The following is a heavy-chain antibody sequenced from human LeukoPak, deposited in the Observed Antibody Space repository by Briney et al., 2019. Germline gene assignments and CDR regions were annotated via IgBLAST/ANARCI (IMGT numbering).Heavy chain of an antibody. D-gene: IGHD1-14*01. CDR3: TRDRSRAEDD. Sequence: GGSLRLSCAASGFTFSGHWMSWVRQAPGKGLEWVANINQGGSDKYYVDSVKGRFTISRDNANNLLYLQMNSRRGEDTAVYYCTRDRSRAEDDWGQGTLVTVS. V-gene: IGHV3-7*01. CDR2: INQGGSDK. J-gene: IGHJ4*01. CDR1: GFTFSGHW.